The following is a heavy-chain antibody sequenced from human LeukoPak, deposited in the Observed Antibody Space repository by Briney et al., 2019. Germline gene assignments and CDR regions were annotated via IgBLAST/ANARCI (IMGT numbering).Heavy chain of an antibody. CDR1: GGSLSGYY. V-gene: IGHV4-34*01. CDR3: ARSYYYGSGSSYYFDY. CDR2: INHSGST. Sequence: KPSETLSLTCAVHGGSLSGYYWSWVRQPPGKGLEWIGEINHSGSTNYNPSLKSRVTISVDTSKNQFSLKLNSVTAADTAVYYCARSYYYGSGSSYYFDYWGQGTLVTVSS. D-gene: IGHD3-10*01. J-gene: IGHJ4*02.